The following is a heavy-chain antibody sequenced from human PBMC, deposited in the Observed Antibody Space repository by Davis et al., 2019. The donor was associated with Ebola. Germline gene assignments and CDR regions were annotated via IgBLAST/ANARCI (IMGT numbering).Heavy chain of an antibody. Sequence: SVKVSCKASGGTFSSYAISWVRQAPGQGLEWMGGIIPIFGTANYAQKFQGRVTITADKSTSTAYMELSSLRSEDTAVYYCARDPYSYYYDTHHQHPFDYWGQGTLVTVSS. D-gene: IGHD3-22*01. V-gene: IGHV1-69*06. J-gene: IGHJ4*02. CDR2: IIPIFGTA. CDR1: GGTFSSYA. CDR3: ARDPYSYYYDTHHQHPFDY.